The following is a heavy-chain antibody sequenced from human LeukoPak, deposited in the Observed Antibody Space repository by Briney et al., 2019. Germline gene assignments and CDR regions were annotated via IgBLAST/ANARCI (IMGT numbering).Heavy chain of an antibody. D-gene: IGHD6-19*01. J-gene: IGHJ4*02. Sequence: GASVKVSCKASGYTFPSYFMHWVRQAPGQGLEWMGIINPTGGSTTYAQKFQGRVTMTRDTSTSTVYMELSSLRSDDTAVYYCARDDYITLAKYFDYWSQGTLVTVSS. CDR3: ARDDYITLAKYFDY. CDR1: GYTFPSYF. CDR2: INPTGGST. V-gene: IGHV1-46*01.